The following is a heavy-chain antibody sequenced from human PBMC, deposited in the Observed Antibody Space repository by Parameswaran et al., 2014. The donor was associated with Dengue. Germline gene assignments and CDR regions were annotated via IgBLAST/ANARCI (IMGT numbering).Heavy chain of an antibody. CDR2: INHSGST. CDR3: ARSSLWFVYYGMDV. J-gene: IGHJ6*02. D-gene: IGHD3-10*01. V-gene: IGHV4-34*01. Sequence: PGKGLEWIGEINHSGSTNYNPSLKSRVTISVDTSKNQFSLKLSSVTAADTAVYYRARSSLWFVYYGMDVWGQGPRSPSP.